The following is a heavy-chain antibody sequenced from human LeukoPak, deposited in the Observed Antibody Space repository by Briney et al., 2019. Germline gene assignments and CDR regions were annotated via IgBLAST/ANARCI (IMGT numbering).Heavy chain of an antibody. V-gene: IGHV4-59*12. CDR3: ARLAVAGIRRFDP. Sequence: SETLSLTCTVSGGSISSYYWSWIRQPPGKGLEWIGYIYYSGSTNYNPSLKSRVTISVDTSKNQFSLKLSSVTAADTAVYYCARLAVAGIRRFDPWGQGTLVTVSS. CDR1: GGSISSYY. CDR2: IYYSGST. D-gene: IGHD6-19*01. J-gene: IGHJ5*02.